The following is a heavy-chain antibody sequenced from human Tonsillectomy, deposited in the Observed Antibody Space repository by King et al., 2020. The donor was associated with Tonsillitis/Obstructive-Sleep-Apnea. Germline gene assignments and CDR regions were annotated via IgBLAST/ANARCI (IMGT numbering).Heavy chain of an antibody. CDR3: ARGPQAPREVPAAVYYCDY. J-gene: IGHJ4*02. V-gene: IGHV4-34*01. CDR1: GGSFSGYY. CDR2: INHSGST. D-gene: IGHD2-2*01. Sequence: VQLQQWGAGLLKPSETLSLTCTVYGGSFSGYYWSWIRQPPGKGLEWIGEINHSGSTNYNPSLKSRVTISVDTSRNQFSLKLSSVTAADTAVYYCARGPQAPREVPAAVYYCDYWGQGTLVTVSS.